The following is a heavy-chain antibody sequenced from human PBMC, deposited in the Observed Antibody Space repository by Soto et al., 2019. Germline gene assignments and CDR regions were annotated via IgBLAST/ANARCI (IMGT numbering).Heavy chain of an antibody. CDR2: VWYDGTDK. CDR3: ARTDCSSSDCPRDLVGAVTMDY. D-gene: IGHD2-2*01. CDR1: GFPFSTYA. Sequence: GGSLRLSCAASGFPFSTYAMHWVRQAPGKGLEWVAVVWYDGTDKNYADSVKGRFTISRDNSKSTLYLQMDHLRVEDTGVYHCARTDCSSSDCPRDLVGAVTMDYWGQGAPVTVSS. V-gene: IGHV3-33*01. J-gene: IGHJ4*02.